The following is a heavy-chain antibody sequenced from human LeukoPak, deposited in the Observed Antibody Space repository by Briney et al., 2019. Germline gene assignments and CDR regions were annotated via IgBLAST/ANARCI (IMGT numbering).Heavy chain of an antibody. Sequence: GGSLRLSCAASGFTFNNYAMHWVRQAPGKGLEWVAVISYDGSNKHYADSVKGRFTISRDNSKNTLYLQMNSLRGEDTAVYYCARGSSTVTSKATFDYWGQGTLVTVSS. J-gene: IGHJ4*02. CDR3: ARGSSTVTSKATFDY. V-gene: IGHV3-30-3*01. CDR1: GFTFNNYA. CDR2: ISYDGSNK. D-gene: IGHD4-17*01.